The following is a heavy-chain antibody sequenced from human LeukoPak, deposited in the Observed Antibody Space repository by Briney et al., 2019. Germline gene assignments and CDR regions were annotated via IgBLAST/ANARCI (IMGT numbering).Heavy chain of an antibody. CDR3: AAPRMWELWGVFDY. CDR2: IIPIFGTA. D-gene: IGHD1-26*01. V-gene: IGHV1-69*05. CDR1: GGTFSSYA. Sequence: ASVKVSCKASGGTFSSYAISWVRQAPGQGLEWMGGIIPIFGTANSAQKFQGRDTITTDESTSRAYMELSSLRAEDTAVYYCAAPRMWELWGVFDYWGQGTLVTVSS. J-gene: IGHJ4*02.